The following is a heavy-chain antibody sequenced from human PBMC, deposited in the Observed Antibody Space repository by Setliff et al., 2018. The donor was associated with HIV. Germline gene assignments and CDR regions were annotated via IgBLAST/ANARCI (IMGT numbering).Heavy chain of an antibody. CDR3: VRHGYYYDFIDI. CDR1: GGSISGYY. J-gene: IGHJ3*02. Sequence: PSETLSLTCTVSGGSISGYYWSWIRQSPGKGLEWIGYIYSSGSTNFNPSLKSRVTLSIDTSKNQFSWNLTSMTAADTAVYFCVRHGYYYDFIDIWGQGTVVTVSS. D-gene: IGHD3-22*01. CDR2: IYSSGST. V-gene: IGHV4-4*09.